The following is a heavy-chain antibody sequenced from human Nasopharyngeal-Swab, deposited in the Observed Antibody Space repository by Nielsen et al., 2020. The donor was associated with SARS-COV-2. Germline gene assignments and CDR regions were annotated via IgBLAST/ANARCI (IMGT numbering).Heavy chain of an antibody. J-gene: IGHJ6*02. CDR3: VGSSWYGDYYYYYGMDV. CDR1: GGSISSSSYY. Sequence: SETLSLTCTVSGGSISSSSYYGGWIRQPPGKGLELIGSIYYSGSTDYNPSLKSRVTISVDTSKNQFSLKLSSVTAADTAVYYCVGSSWYGDYYYYYGMDVWGQGTTVTVSS. CDR2: IYYSGST. D-gene: IGHD6-13*01. V-gene: IGHV4-39*07.